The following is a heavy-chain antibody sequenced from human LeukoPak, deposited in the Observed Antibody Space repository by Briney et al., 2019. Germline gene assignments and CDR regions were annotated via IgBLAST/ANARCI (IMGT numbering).Heavy chain of an antibody. CDR1: GFSFRSYA. J-gene: IGHJ4*02. V-gene: IGHV3-23*01. Sequence: GGSLRLSCAASGFSFRSYAMNWVRQAPGKGLEWVSGISGSGSSTYYADRVKGRFTISRDNSKNTLYLQMNSLRVEDTAVYYCAKGYTSRWGQGTLVTVSS. CDR2: ISGSGSST. CDR3: AKGYTSR. D-gene: IGHD6-19*01.